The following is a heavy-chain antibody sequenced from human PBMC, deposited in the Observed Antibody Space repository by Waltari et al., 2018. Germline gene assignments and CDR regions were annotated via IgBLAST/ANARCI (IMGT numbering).Heavy chain of an antibody. CDR1: GFTFDDYA. CDR3: AKGHSGSYGLDY. J-gene: IGHJ4*02. V-gene: IGHV3-9*01. D-gene: IGHD1-26*01. Sequence: GRSLRLSCAASGFTFDDYAMHWVRQAPGKGLEWVSGISWNSGNIGYADSVKGRFTISRDNAKNSLYLQMNSLRTEDTALYYCAKGHSGSYGLDYWGQGTLVTVSS. CDR2: ISWNSGNI.